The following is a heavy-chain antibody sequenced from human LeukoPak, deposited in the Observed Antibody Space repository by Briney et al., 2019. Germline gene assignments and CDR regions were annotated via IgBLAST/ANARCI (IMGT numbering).Heavy chain of an antibody. CDR2: IKQGGSEK. D-gene: IGHD3-22*01. CDR3: ARGYDSSGYAY. CDR1: GFTFNSYW. V-gene: IGHV3-7*01. J-gene: IGHJ4*02. Sequence: GGSLRLSCAASGFTFNSYWMSWVRQAPGKGLEWVANIKQGGSEKYYVDSVKGRFTISRDNAKNSLYLQMNSLRAEDTAVYYCARGYDSSGYAYWGQGTLVTVSS.